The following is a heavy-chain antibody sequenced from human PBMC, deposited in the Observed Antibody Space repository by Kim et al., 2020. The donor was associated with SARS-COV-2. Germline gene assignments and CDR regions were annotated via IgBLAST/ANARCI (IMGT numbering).Heavy chain of an antibody. D-gene: IGHD4-17*01. CDR1: GGSISSGCYY. Sequence: SETLSLTCTVSGGSISSGCYYWSWIRQHPGKGLEWIGYIYYSGSTYYNPSLKSRVTISVDTSKNQFSLKLSSVTAAATSVYYCARYPYGGNSNCFDPWG. CDR3: ARYPYGGNSNCFDP. V-gene: IGHV4-31*03. CDR2: IYYSGST. J-gene: IGHJ5*02.